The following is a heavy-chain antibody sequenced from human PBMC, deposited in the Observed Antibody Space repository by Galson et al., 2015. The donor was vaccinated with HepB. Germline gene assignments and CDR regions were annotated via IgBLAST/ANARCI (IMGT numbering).Heavy chain of an antibody. CDR3: ARRGAGGRAFDI. J-gene: IGHJ3*02. D-gene: IGHD3-10*01. V-gene: IGHV4-39*01. CDR1: GGSISSSSYY. CDR2: IYYSGST. Sequence: ETLSLTCTVSGGSISSSSYYWGWIRQPPGKGLEWIGSIYYSGSTYYNPSLKSRVTISVDTSKNQFSLKLSSVPAADTAVYYCARRGAGGRAFDIWGQGTMVTVSS.